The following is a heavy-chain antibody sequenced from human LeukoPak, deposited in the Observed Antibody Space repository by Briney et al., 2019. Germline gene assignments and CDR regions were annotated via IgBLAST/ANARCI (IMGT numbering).Heavy chain of an antibody. D-gene: IGHD4-23*01. Sequence: SETLSLTCTVSGXSISSSNYYWGWIRQPPGKGPEWIGSIYYSGSTYYNPSLKSRVTISVDTSKNQFSLKLSSVTAADTAVYYCARHQGLVEVTPGFDYWGQGTLVTVSS. CDR3: ARHQGLVEVTPGFDY. CDR2: IYYSGST. V-gene: IGHV4-39*01. J-gene: IGHJ4*02. CDR1: GXSISSSNYY.